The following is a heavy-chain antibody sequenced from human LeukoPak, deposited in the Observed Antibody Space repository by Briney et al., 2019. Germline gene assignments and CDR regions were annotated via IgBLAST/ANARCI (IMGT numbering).Heavy chain of an antibody. V-gene: IGHV1-18*01. J-gene: IGHJ6*03. Sequence: GASVKVSCKASGYTFTSYGISWVRQAPGQGLEWMGWISAYNGNTNYAQKLQGRVTMTTDTSTSTAYMELRSLRSDDTAVYYCARILTVTTLRYYYMDVWGKGTTVTVSS. D-gene: IGHD4-17*01. CDR2: ISAYNGNT. CDR1: GYTFTSYG. CDR3: ARILTVTTLRYYYMDV.